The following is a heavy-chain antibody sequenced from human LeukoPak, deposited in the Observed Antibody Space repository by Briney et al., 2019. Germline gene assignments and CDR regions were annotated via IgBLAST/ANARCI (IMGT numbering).Heavy chain of an antibody. J-gene: IGHJ5*02. Sequence: SETLSLTCTVSGGSISSYYWSWIRQPPGKGLEWIGEINHSGSTNYNPSLKSRVTISVDTSKNQFSLKLSSVTAADTAVYYCARDSKHYNWNYNWFDPWGQGTLVTVSS. CDR3: ARDSKHYNWNYNWFDP. D-gene: IGHD1-7*01. CDR2: INHSGST. CDR1: GGSISSYY. V-gene: IGHV4-34*01.